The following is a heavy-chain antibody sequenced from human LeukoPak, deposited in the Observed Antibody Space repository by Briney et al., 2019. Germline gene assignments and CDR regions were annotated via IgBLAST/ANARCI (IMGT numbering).Heavy chain of an antibody. J-gene: IGHJ4*02. CDR2: IYYNGNT. D-gene: IGHD1-14*01. CDR1: GGSISSYY. CDR3: ASMGGGTYDY. V-gene: IGHV4-59*08. Sequence: SETLSLTCTVSGGSISSYYWSWIRQPPGKGLEWIGYIYYNGNTNYNPSLKSRVTISLDTSKNQFSLNLSSVTAADTAVYYCASMGGGTYDYWGQGTLVTVSS.